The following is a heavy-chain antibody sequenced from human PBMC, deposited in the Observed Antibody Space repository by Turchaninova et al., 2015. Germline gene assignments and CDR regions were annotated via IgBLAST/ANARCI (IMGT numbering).Heavy chain of an antibody. CDR1: GGSFSDYY. D-gene: IGHD4-23*01. J-gene: IGHJ4*02. V-gene: IGHV4-34*01. CDR3: ARHGGFYFDS. CDR2: IYHIGGT. Sequence: VQLQQRGAGLLKPPETLSLTCAVYGGSFSDYYLSWIRQAPGKGLDWLGQIYHIGGTSYNPSLKSRVTISLDPSKNQFSLRLTSVTAADTAVYYCARHGGFYFDSWGQGVPVTVSP.